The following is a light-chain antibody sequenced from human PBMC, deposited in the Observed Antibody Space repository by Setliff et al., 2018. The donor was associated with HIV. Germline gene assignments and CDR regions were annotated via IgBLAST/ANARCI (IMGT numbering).Light chain of an antibody. CDR3: CSNTGSNTYV. CDR1: SSDIGRYNL. V-gene: IGLV2-23*01. CDR2: QAT. J-gene: IGLJ1*01. Sequence: QSALTQPASVSGSPGQSITISCTGTSSDIGRYNLVSWYQQYPGKAPKLMIYQATKRPSGVSNRFSGSTSGNTASLTISGLQAEDEADYYCCSNTGSNTYVFGSGTKV.